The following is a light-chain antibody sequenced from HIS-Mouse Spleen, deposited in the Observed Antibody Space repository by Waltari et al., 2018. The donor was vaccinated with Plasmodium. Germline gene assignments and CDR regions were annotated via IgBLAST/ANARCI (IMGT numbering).Light chain of an antibody. Sequence: SYELTQPPSVSVSPGQTASITCSGDNLGHKYACWYQQKPGQSPVLVIYQDSKRPSGHPERFSGSNSGNTATLTISGTQAMDEADYYCQAWDSSTVVFGGGTKLTVL. CDR2: QDS. CDR1: NLGHKY. CDR3: QAWDSSTVV. V-gene: IGLV3-1*01. J-gene: IGLJ2*01.